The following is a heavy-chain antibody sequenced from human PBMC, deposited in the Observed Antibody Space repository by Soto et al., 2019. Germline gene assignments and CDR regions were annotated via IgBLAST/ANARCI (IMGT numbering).Heavy chain of an antibody. CDR1: GYPFPAYY. V-gene: IGHV1-2*02. D-gene: IGHD3-9*01. Sequence: ASVKVSCKASGYPFPAYYLHWVRQAPGQGPEWMGWINPDSGSTHYAKKFEGRVSLTRDTSIATAYMELTRLTSDDSAIYYCARPYYEILTGYYNYFEPWGEGTLVTVSS. CDR3: ARPYYEILTGYYNYFEP. J-gene: IGHJ5*02. CDR2: INPDSGST.